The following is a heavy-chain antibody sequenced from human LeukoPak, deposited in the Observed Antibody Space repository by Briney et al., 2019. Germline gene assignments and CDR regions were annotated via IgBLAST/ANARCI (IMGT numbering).Heavy chain of an antibody. D-gene: IGHD5-18*01. CDR2: IIPIFGTA. CDR1: GGTFSSYA. CDR3: ARRRWASGYSSPDHFDY. J-gene: IGHJ4*02. Sequence: SVKVSCKASGGTFSSYAISWVRQAPGQGLEWMGGIIPIFGTANYAQKFQGRVTITADESTSTAYMGLSSLRSEDTAVYYYARRRWASGYSSPDHFDYWGQGTLVTVSS. V-gene: IGHV1-69*13.